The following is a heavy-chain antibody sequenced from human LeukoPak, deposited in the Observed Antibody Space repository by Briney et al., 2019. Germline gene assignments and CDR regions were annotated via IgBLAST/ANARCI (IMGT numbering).Heavy chain of an antibody. Sequence: TSVKVSCKASGYSFTSFAIHWVRRAPGQRLEWMGWSNVVSGDAQYSQDFQGRVALTRDTSASTAYMELSSLRSEDMAVYYCARGGGLYINYALDYWGQGTLVTVSS. CDR1: GYSFTSFA. CDR2: SNVVSGDA. J-gene: IGHJ4*02. CDR3: ARGGGLYINYALDY. D-gene: IGHD4-11*01. V-gene: IGHV1-3*02.